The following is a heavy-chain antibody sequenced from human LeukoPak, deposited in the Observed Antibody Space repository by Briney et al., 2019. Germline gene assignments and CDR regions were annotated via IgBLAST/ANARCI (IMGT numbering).Heavy chain of an antibody. D-gene: IGHD3-10*01. J-gene: IGHJ4*02. CDR2: ISGSGGST. CDR1: GFTFSSYA. CDR3: AKDRVSPSGYFDY. Sequence: GGSLSLSCAASGFTFSSYAMSWVRQAPGKGLEWVSAISGSGGSTYYADSVKGRFTISRDNSKNTLYLQMNSLRAEDTAVYYCAKDRVSPSGYFDYWGQGTLVTVSS. V-gene: IGHV3-23*01.